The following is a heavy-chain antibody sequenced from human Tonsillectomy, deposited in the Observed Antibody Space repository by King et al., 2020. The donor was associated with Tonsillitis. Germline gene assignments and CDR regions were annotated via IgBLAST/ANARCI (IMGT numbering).Heavy chain of an antibody. CDR2: ISGSGGST. J-gene: IGHJ4*02. CDR3: ARDAAGSRAPFDF. D-gene: IGHD2-2*01. Sequence: VQLVESGGGLVQPGGSLRLSCAASGFTYSSYAMSWVRQAPGKGLEWVSDISGSGGSTYYADSVKGRFTISRDNSKNTLYLQMNSLRAEDTAVYYCARDAAGSRAPFDFWGQGTLVTVSS. V-gene: IGHV3-23*04. CDR1: GFTYSSYA.